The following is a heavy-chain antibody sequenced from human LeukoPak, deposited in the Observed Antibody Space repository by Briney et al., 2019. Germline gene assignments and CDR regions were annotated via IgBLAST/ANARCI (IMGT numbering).Heavy chain of an antibody. V-gene: IGHV1-2*02. CDR3: ARVEELGSSTSCFIL. CDR2: INPNSGGT. D-gene: IGHD2-2*01. J-gene: IGHJ4*02. CDR1: GYTFTGYY. Sequence: ASMKVSCKASGYTFTGYYMHWVRQAPGQGLEWMGWINPNSGGTNYAQKFQGRVTMTRDTSISTAYMELSRLRSDDTAVYYCARVEELGSSTSCFILWGQGTLVTVSS.